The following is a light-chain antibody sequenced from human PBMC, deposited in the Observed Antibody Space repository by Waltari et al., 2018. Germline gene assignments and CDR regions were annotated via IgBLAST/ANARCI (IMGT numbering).Light chain of an antibody. CDR1: SGHSTYA. CDR2: IKSDGDF. J-gene: IGLJ3*02. CDR3: QTWGTGIWV. V-gene: IGLV4-69*01. Sequence: QLLLTQSPSASASPGASVKLTCTLSSGHSTYAVAWHQVQPGRGPRYLMKIKSDGDFTRGDGIPDRFSCSSSGAERYLIISSVQPEDEADYYCQTWGTGIWVFGGGTKVTVL.